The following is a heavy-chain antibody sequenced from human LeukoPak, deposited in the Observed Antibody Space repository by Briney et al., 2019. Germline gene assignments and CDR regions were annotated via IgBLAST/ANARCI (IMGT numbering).Heavy chain of an antibody. CDR2: IYYTGRT. V-gene: IGHV4-59*01. CDR3: AREGACGGDCYPDY. D-gene: IGHD2-21*02. CDR1: GAYINNYY. Sequence: PSETLSLTCTVSGAYINNYYWTWIRQPPGKGLEYIGYIYYTGRTNYNPSLKSRVTISVDTSKNQFSLKLSSVTAADTAVYYCAREGACGGDCYPDYWGQGTLVTVSS. J-gene: IGHJ4*02.